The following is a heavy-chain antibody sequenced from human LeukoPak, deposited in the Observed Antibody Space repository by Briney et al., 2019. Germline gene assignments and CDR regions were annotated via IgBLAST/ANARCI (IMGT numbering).Heavy chain of an antibody. V-gene: IGHV3-33*01. Sequence: GGSLRLSCAASGFTFSSYGMHWVRQAPGKGLEWVAVIWYDGSNKYYADSVKGRFTISRDNSKNTLYLQMNSLRAEDTAVYYCARESGNGYSSGWYPYHYYGMDVWGQGTTVTVSS. J-gene: IGHJ6*02. CDR1: GFTFSSYG. CDR3: ARESGNGYSSGWYPYHYYGMDV. D-gene: IGHD6-19*01. CDR2: IWYDGSNK.